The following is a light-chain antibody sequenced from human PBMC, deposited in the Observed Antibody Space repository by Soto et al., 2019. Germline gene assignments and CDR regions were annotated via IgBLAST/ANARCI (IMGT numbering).Light chain of an antibody. V-gene: IGKV1-39*01. Sequence: DIQMTQSPSSLSASVGYSVTITCRASQYIRNYLNGYQQKPWRAPDLLIFAASILHSGVPSRFSGSGSRTDFTLTISGLQPEDFSAYYCQQSDISPYTFSQGTNREI. CDR1: QYIRNY. J-gene: IGKJ2*01. CDR3: QQSDISPYT. CDR2: AAS.